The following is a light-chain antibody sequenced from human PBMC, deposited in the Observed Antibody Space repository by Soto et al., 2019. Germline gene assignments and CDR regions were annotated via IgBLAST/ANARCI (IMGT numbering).Light chain of an antibody. CDR2: GAS. J-gene: IGKJ5*01. CDR1: RYIRSD. Sequence: AIQMTQSPSSLSASEGDRVNITCRASRYIRSDLSWYQQRPGQAPKVLIYGASSSHSGVPSRFSGSGSGTDFTLTISSLLPEDFATYYCLQDFNYPITFGQGTRLEIK. CDR3: LQDFNYPIT. V-gene: IGKV1-6*01.